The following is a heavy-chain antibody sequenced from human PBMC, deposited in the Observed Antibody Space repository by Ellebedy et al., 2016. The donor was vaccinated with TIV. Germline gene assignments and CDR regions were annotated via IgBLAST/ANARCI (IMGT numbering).Heavy chain of an antibody. CDR2: ITGSNGNT. CDR1: GYYFSNYT. CDR3: AREGAFDSGGYYELFDH. J-gene: IGHJ4*02. D-gene: IGHD3-22*01. V-gene: IGHV1-18*01. Sequence: ASVKVSXKASGYYFSNYTIGWVRQAPGQGLEWMGWITGSNGNTNYAQNLQGRVTMTTDTSTNTAYMELRGLRSDDTAVYYCAREGAFDSGGYYELFDHWGQGTLVTVSS.